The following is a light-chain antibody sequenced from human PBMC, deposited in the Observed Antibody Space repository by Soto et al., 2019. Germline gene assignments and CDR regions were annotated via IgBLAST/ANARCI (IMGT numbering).Light chain of an antibody. J-gene: IGKJ5*01. CDR3: QRGIT. V-gene: IGKV3-20*01. CDR2: GAS. CDR1: QSVSSSY. Sequence: ELVLTQSPSTLSLSPGERATLSCRASQSVSSSYLAWYQQKPGQAPRLLIYGASSRATGIPDRFSGSGSGTDFTLTISRLEPEDFAVYYCQRGITLGQGTRLEIK.